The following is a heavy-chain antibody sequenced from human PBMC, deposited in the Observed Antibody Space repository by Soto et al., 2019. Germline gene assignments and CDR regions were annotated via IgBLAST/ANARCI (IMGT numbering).Heavy chain of an antibody. D-gene: IGHD6-6*01. J-gene: IGHJ4*02. CDR1: GGSISSDY. Sequence: SETLSLTCTVSGGSISSDYWSWVRQPPGKGLEWIGYIYFSGSTNYNPSLESRVTISLDASKAQFSLKLRSLTTADTAVYYCARVGGVAARTFAYWGQGTLVTVSS. V-gene: IGHV4-59*01. CDR2: IYFSGST. CDR3: ARVGGVAARTFAY.